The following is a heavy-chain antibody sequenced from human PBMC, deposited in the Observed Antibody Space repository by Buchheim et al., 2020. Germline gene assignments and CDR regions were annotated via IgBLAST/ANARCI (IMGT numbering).Heavy chain of an antibody. V-gene: IGHV3-30*04. J-gene: IGHJ6*02. CDR2: ISYDGSNK. CDR3: ASLGDTVTGKLARFRYYYGMDV. Sequence: QVQLVESGGGVVQPGRSLRLSCAASGFTFSSYAMHWVRQAPGKGLEWVAVISYDGSNKYYADSVKGRFTISRDNSKKTLYLQMNSLRAEDTAVYYCASLGDTVTGKLARFRYYYGMDVWGQGTT. CDR1: GFTFSSYA. D-gene: IGHD4-11*01.